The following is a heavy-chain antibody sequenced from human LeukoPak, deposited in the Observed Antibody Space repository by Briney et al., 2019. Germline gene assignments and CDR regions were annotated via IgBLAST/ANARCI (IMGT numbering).Heavy chain of an antibody. D-gene: IGHD2-15*01. Sequence: ASVKVSCKASGYTFTGYYMHWVRQAPGQGLEWMGWINPNSGGTNYAQKFQGRVTMTRDTSISTAYMELSRLRSDDTAVYYCARDPWGGYCSGGSCYDRGQGTLVTVSS. V-gene: IGHV1-2*02. CDR3: ARDPWGGYCSGGSCYD. CDR1: GYTFTGYY. CDR2: INPNSGGT. J-gene: IGHJ4*02.